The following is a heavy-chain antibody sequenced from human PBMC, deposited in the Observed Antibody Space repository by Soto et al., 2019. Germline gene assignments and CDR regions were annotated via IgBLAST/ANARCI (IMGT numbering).Heavy chain of an antibody. CDR3: ARDKVEDYYDSSGYSPFDY. CDR2: ISSSSSYI. CDR1: GFTFSSYS. D-gene: IGHD3-22*01. Sequence: VGSLRLSCAASGFTFSSYSMNWVRQAPGKGLEWVSSISSSSSYIYYADSVKGRFTISRDNAKNSLYLQMNSLRAEDTAVYYCARDKVEDYYDSSGYSPFDYWGQGTLVTVSS. V-gene: IGHV3-21*01. J-gene: IGHJ4*02.